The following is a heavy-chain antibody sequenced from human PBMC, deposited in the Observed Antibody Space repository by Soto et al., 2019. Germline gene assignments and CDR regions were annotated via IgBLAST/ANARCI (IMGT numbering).Heavy chain of an antibody. CDR1: GFSFSDSA. V-gene: IGHV3-30*09. J-gene: IGHJ4*02. D-gene: IGHD6-25*01. CDR2: ISFDGTNK. Sequence: VGSLRLSCAASGFSFSDSAMHWVRQAPGKGLEWVTVISFDGTNKYYAVSVKGRFAISRDNYKNTLYLQMSSLRTEDTAVYYCARSDGYNKIEYWGQGTLVTVSS. CDR3: ARSDGYNKIEY.